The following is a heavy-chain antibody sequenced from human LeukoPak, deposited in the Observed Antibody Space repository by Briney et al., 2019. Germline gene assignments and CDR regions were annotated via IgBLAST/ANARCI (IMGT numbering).Heavy chain of an antibody. V-gene: IGHV3-7*01. D-gene: IGHD3-16*02. J-gene: IGHJ4*02. Sequence: QPGGSLRLSCAASGFTFSNYWMGWVRQAPGRGLEWVANIKRDGSVRYYVDSVKGRFTISRDNAKNSLYLQMDSLRAEDTAVYYCARDSGGLRLGELSPTFDYWGQGTLVTVSS. CDR2: IKRDGSVR. CDR3: ARDSGGLRLGELSPTFDY. CDR1: GFTFSNYW.